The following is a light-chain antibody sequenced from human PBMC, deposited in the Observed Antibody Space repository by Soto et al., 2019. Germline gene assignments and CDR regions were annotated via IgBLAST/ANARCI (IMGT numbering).Light chain of an antibody. CDR1: QSVLYSTNNKNY. Sequence: IVMTQSPDSLAVSLGERATINCKSSQSVLYSTNNKNYLAWYQQKRGQPPKLLIYLSATRESGVPDRFSVSVSGTDFTLTISSLQAEDVAVYYCQQYYITPLTFGGGTKVEI. V-gene: IGKV4-1*01. J-gene: IGKJ4*01. CDR2: LSA. CDR3: QQYYITPLT.